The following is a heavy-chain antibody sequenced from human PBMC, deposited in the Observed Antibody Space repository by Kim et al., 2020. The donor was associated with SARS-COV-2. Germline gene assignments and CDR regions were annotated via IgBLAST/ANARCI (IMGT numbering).Heavy chain of an antibody. V-gene: IGHV5-10-1*01. CDR3: ARRRAAADDY. Sequence: SYTDYSPSFQGHVTISADKSISTAYLQWSSLKASDTAMYYCARRRAAADDYWGQGTLVTVSS. J-gene: IGHJ4*02. D-gene: IGHD6-13*01. CDR2: SYT.